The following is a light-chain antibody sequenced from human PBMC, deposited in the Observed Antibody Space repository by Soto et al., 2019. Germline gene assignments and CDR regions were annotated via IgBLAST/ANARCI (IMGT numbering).Light chain of an antibody. CDR1: SSNIGSKT. Sequence: QSLLTQPPSASGTTRQRVTLSFSGISSNIGSKTVNWYQQLPGTAPKLLIYSNNQRPSGVPDRFSGSKSGTSASLAISGLQSEDEADYYCAAWDDRLNGVVFGGGTKLTVL. CDR2: SNN. CDR3: AAWDDRLNGVV. J-gene: IGLJ2*01. V-gene: IGLV1-44*01.